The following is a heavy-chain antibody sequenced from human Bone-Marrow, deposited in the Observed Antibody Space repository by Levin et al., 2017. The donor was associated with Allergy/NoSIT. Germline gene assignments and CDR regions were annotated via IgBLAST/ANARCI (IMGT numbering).Heavy chain of an antibody. CDR2: IRNKEYGEKT. J-gene: IGHJ1*01. CDR1: GFTFRDYA. Sequence: GGSLRLSCTVSGFTFRDYAMSWVRQAPGKGLEWVAFIRNKEYGEKTQYAASVQGRFTISRDDSRGIAYLQMNSLTTEDTAMYYCIRGYSGYYAEYFFHWGQGTLVSVSS. D-gene: IGHD3-22*01. CDR3: IRGYSGYYAEYFFH. V-gene: IGHV3-49*04.